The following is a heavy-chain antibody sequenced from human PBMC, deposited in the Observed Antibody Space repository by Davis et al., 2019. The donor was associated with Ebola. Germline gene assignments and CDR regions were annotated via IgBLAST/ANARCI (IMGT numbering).Heavy chain of an antibody. CDR2: TYYRSKWYN. Sequence: HSQTLSLTCAISGDSVSSNSAAWNWIRQSPSRGLEWLGRTYYRSKWYNDYAVSVKSRITINPDTSKNQFSLQLNSVTPEDTAVYYCARIHIAVAGMGYAFDIWGQGTMVTVSS. V-gene: IGHV6-1*01. CDR1: GDSVSSNSAA. J-gene: IGHJ3*02. D-gene: IGHD6-19*01. CDR3: ARIHIAVAGMGYAFDI.